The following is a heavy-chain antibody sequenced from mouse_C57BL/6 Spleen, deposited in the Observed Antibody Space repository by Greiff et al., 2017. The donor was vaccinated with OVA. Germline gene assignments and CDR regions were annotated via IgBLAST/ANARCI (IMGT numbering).Heavy chain of an antibody. Sequence: VQLQQSGPELVKPGASVKIPCKASGYTFTDYNMDWVKQSHGKSLEWIGDINPNNGGTIYNQKFKGKATLTVDKSSSTAYMELRSLTSEDTAVYYCARVDSSGYARFAYWGQGTLVTVSA. D-gene: IGHD3-2*02. J-gene: IGHJ3*01. V-gene: IGHV1-18*01. CDR1: GYTFTDYN. CDR3: ARVDSSGYARFAY. CDR2: INPNNGGT.